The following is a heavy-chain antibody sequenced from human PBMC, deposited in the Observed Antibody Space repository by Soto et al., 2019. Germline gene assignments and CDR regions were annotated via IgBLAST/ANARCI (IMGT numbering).Heavy chain of an antibody. CDR1: GFTFTTYA. J-gene: IGHJ4*02. V-gene: IGHV3-23*01. Sequence: VSPGGSLRLSCAASGFTFTTYAMSWVRQAPGKGREWVSTISVRGDSTYYADSVKGRFAVSRDNSKNTIYLQMNSLRAEDTAIYYCATRHLPYCSGGTCNPFDFWGQGTLVTVSS. D-gene: IGHD2-15*01. CDR2: ISVRGDST. CDR3: ATRHLPYCSGGTCNPFDF.